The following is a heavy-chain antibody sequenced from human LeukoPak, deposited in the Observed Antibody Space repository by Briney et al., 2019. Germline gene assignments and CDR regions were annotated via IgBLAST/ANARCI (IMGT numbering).Heavy chain of an antibody. CDR1: GFTVSTNY. D-gene: IGHD2-15*01. CDR3: ARDLAARHDALS. CDR2: IYSGGGT. Sequence: GGSLRPSLAAFGFTVSTNYMSWFRQAPGKGLEWVSVIYSGGGTYYADSVKGRFTISRDNSKNTLYLQMNSLRVEDTAVYYCARDLAARHDALSWGQGTLVTVSS. V-gene: IGHV3-66*02. J-gene: IGHJ4*02.